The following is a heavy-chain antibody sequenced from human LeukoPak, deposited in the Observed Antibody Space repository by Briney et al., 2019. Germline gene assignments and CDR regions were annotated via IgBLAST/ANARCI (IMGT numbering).Heavy chain of an antibody. CDR2: IYTSGST. J-gene: IGHJ3*02. CDR3: ARDLRYYDILTGYHRGDAFDI. D-gene: IGHD3-9*01. Sequence: SETLSLTCTVSGGSISSYYWSWIRQPAGKGLEWIGRIYTSGSTNYNPSLKSRVTMSVDTSKNQFSLKLSSVTAADTAVYYCARDLRYYDILTGYHRGDAFDIWGQGTMVTVSS. V-gene: IGHV4-4*07. CDR1: GGSISSYY.